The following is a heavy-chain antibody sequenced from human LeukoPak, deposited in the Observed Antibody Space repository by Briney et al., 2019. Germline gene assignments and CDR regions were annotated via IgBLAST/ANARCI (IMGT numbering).Heavy chain of an antibody. D-gene: IGHD3-3*01. Sequence: SETLSLTCAVYGGSFSGYYWSWLRQPPGKGLEWIGEINHSGSTNYNPSLKSRVTISVDTSKNQFSLKLSSVTAADTAVYYCARGSRFLEWLLVTSYGMDVWGQGTTVTVSS. CDR3: ARGSRFLEWLLVTSYGMDV. V-gene: IGHV4-34*01. CDR2: INHSGST. CDR1: GGSFSGYY. J-gene: IGHJ6*02.